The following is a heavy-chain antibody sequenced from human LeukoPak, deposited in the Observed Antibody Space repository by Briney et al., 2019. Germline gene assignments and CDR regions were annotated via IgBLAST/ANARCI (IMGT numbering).Heavy chain of an antibody. J-gene: IGHJ3*02. CDR3: AGSPLYDRDAFDI. V-gene: IGHV3-74*01. Sequence: GSLRLSCAVSGFTFSSYWMHWVCQAPGKGLVWVSHIKTDGSTTAYADSVKGRFTISRDNAKNTLYLQMNSLRAEDTAVYYCAGSPLYDRDAFDIWGQGTMVTVSS. CDR1: GFTFSSYW. CDR2: IKTDGSTT. D-gene: IGHD3-22*01.